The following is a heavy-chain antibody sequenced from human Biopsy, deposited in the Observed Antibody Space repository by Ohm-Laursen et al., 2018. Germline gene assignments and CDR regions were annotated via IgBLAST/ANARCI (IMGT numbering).Heavy chain of an antibody. D-gene: IGHD3-3*01. CDR3: ARELGDFWGGRQFDF. CDR2: HNIRTGHT. CDR1: GYTFTDYY. Sequence: SVKVSCKASGYTFTDYYLHWVRQAPGQGLEWMAWHNIRTGHTRYAQKFQGRVTMTRDTSISTTYMELRRLTSDDTAVFYCARELGDFWGGRQFDFWGQGTLVTVSS. J-gene: IGHJ5*01. V-gene: IGHV1-2*02.